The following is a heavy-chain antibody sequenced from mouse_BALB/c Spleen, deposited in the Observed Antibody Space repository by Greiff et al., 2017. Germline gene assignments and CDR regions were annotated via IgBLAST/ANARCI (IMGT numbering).Heavy chain of an antibody. V-gene: IGHV1S81*02. CDR3: TRGNRFYAMDY. CDR1: GYTFTSYY. D-gene: IGHD2-14*01. CDR2: INPSNGGT. J-gene: IGHJ4*01. Sequence: QVQLQQPGAELVKPGASVKLSCKASGYTFTSYYMYWVKQRPGQGLEWIGGINPSNGGTNFNEKFKSKATLPVDKSSSTAYMQLSSLTSEDSAVYYCTRGNRFYAMDYWGQGTSVTVSS.